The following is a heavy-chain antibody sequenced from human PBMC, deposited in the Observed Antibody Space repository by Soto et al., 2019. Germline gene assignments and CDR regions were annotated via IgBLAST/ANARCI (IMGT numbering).Heavy chain of an antibody. Sequence: SETLSLTCAVSGGSISSGGYSWIWIRQPPGKGLEWIGYISHTGSTYYNPSLKSRVTISVDRSKNQFSLKLNSVTAADTAVYYCARDLWGYCGTDCYPLDVWGQGTTVTVSS. CDR1: GGSISSGGYS. CDR2: ISHTGST. CDR3: ARDLWGYCGTDCYPLDV. D-gene: IGHD2-21*02. J-gene: IGHJ6*02. V-gene: IGHV4-30-2*01.